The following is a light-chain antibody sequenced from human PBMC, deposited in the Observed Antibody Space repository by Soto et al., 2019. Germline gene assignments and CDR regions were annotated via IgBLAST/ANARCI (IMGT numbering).Light chain of an antibody. CDR3: QQYGSSPYT. CDR1: RSISSNY. V-gene: IGKV3-20*01. Sequence: EIVLTQSPGTLSLSPGERATLSCRASRSISSNYVAWYQQKPGQAPRLLMFGVSKRAAGIPDRFSGSGSGTDFTLTISRLEPEDFAVFYCQQYGSSPYTFGQGTKLAIK. J-gene: IGKJ2*01. CDR2: GVS.